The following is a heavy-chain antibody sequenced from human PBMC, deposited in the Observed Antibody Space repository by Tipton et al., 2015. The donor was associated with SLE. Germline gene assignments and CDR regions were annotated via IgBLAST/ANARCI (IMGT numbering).Heavy chain of an antibody. J-gene: IGHJ6*02. CDR2: IYSGGST. Sequence: SLRLSCEASGFTFSSYAMIWVRQAPGKGLEWVSVIYSGGSTYYADSVKGRFTISRHNSKNTLYLQMNSLRAEDTAVYYCASSIAAAGYYYGMDVWGQGTTVTVSS. CDR1: GFTFSSYA. V-gene: IGHV3-53*04. D-gene: IGHD6-13*01. CDR3: ASSIAAAGYYYGMDV.